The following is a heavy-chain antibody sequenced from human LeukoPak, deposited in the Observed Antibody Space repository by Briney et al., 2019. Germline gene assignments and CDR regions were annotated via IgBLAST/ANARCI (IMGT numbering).Heavy chain of an antibody. CDR1: GGSISSSNW. CDR2: IYHSGST. CDR3: ARVEVRRGVIRYYYYYGMDV. J-gene: IGHJ6*02. V-gene: IGHV4-4*02. D-gene: IGHD3-16*02. Sequence: PSETLSLTCAVSGGSISSSNWWSWVRQPPGKGLEWIGEIYHSGSTNYNPSLKSRVTISVDKSKNQFSLKLSSVTAADTAVYYCARVEVRRGVIRYYYYYGMDVWGQGTTVTVSS.